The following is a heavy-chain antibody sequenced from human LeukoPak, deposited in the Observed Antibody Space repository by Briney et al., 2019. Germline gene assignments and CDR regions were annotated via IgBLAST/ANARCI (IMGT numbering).Heavy chain of an antibody. CDR3: ARGPRYYYDSSGYSRLYGMDV. D-gene: IGHD3-22*01. Sequence: SETLSLTCAVYGGSFSGYYWSWIRQPPGKGLEWIGEINHSGSTNYNPSLKSRVTISVDTSKNQFSLKLSSVTAADTAVYYCARGPRYYYDSSGYSRLYGMDVWGQGTTVTVSS. CDR1: GGSFSGYY. CDR2: INHSGST. V-gene: IGHV4-34*01. J-gene: IGHJ6*02.